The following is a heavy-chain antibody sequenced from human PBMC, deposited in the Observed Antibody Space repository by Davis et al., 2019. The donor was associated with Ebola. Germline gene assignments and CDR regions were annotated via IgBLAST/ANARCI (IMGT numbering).Heavy chain of an antibody. Sequence: ASVKVSCKASGYTFTSYYMHWVRQAPGQGLEWMGIINPSGGSTRYAQKFQGRVTIIADESTSTAYVELSSLKSEDTAIYYCAGHGRRLVGYFDSWGQGTLVTVSS. V-gene: IGHV1-46*01. CDR1: GYTFTSYY. D-gene: IGHD2-2*01. CDR2: INPSGGST. CDR3: AGHGRRLVGYFDS. J-gene: IGHJ4*02.